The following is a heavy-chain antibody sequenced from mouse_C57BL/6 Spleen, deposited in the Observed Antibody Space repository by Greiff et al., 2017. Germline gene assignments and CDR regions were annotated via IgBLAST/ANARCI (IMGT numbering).Heavy chain of an antibody. CDR3: ASDYYYGSSYIDY. V-gene: IGHV1-42*01. D-gene: IGHD1-1*01. J-gene: IGHJ2*01. Sequence: EVQLQQSGPELVKPGASVKISCKASGYSFTGYYMNWVKLSPEKSLEWIGEINPSTGGTTYNQKFKAKATLTVDKSSSTAYMQLKSLTSEDSAVYYCASDYYYGSSYIDYWGKGTTLTVSS. CDR2: INPSTGGT. CDR1: GYSFTGYY.